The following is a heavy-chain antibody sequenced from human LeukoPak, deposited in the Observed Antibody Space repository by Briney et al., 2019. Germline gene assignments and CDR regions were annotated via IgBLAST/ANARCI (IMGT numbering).Heavy chain of an antibody. CDR3: ARDGVATNDY. J-gene: IGHJ4*02. Sequence: GGSLRLSCAASGFPFSSYAMQWVRQAPGKGPEYASGISSNGGSTFYANSVKGRFTISRDNSKNMVFLQMGSLRAEDTAVYYCARDGVATNDYWGQGTLVTVSS. CDR1: GFPFSSYA. D-gene: IGHD2-15*01. V-gene: IGHV3-64*01. CDR2: ISSNGGST.